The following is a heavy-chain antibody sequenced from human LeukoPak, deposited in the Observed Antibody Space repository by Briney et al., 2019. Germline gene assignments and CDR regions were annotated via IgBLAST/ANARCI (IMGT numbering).Heavy chain of an antibody. Sequence: SGGSLRLSCAASGFTFSSYAMHWVRQAPGKGLEYVSAISSNGGSTYYANSVKGRFTISRDNSKNTLYLQMGSLRAEDMAVYYCARAPYYDFWSGAPYFDYWGQGTLVTVSS. J-gene: IGHJ4*02. CDR2: ISSNGGST. V-gene: IGHV3-64*01. D-gene: IGHD3-3*01. CDR3: ARAPYYDFWSGAPYFDY. CDR1: GFTFSSYA.